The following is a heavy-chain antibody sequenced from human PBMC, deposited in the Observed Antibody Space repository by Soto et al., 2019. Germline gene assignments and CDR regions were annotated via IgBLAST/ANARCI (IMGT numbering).Heavy chain of an antibody. V-gene: IGHV3-21*01. Sequence: GGSLRLSCAASGFTFGSYSMNWVRQAPGKGLEWLSSISGSSSYIYYAGSMKGRFSISRDNAKNSRFLQVDSLRAEDTAVYFCARSGYNSNSYGGIGFDYWGQGTLVTVSS. CDR1: GFTFGSYS. CDR2: ISGSSSYI. D-gene: IGHD6-13*01. J-gene: IGHJ4*02. CDR3: ARSGYNSNSYGGIGFDY.